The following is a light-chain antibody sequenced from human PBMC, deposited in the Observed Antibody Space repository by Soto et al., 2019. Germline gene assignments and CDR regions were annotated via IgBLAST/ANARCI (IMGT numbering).Light chain of an antibody. CDR2: DAS. CDR3: QQRSNWPPHT. V-gene: IGKV1-5*01. Sequence: DIQMTQSPSTLSASVGDRVTITCRASQTISRGLAWYQQKPGKAPKLLVYDASNLESGVPSRFSGSGSGTDFTLTISSLEPEDFAVYFCQQRSNWPPHTFGQGTKLQIK. J-gene: IGKJ2*01. CDR1: QTISRG.